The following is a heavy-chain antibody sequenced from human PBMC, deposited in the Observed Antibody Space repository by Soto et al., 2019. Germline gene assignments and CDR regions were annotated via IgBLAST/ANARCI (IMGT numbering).Heavy chain of an antibody. Sequence: EVQLVESEGGLVQRGGSLRLSCAASGFTFNYYWMHWVRQAPGQGLVWVSYIHSDGSTTTYADSVKGRFTISRDNAKNTLYLQMNSLRAEDTAVYYCVRGDKGGFDLWGQGTTVTVSS. CDR2: IHSDGSTT. CDR3: VRGDKGGFDL. D-gene: IGHD2-21*02. V-gene: IGHV3-74*01. J-gene: IGHJ3*01. CDR1: GFTFNYYW.